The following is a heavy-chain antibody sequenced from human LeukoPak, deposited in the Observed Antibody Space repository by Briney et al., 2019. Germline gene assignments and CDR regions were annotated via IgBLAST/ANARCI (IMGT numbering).Heavy chain of an antibody. Sequence: GASVKVSCKASGYTFINYYIYWVRQAPGQGLEWMGWINPNSGGTKYAQKFQGWVTMTRDTSLSTAYMELTRLRSDDTAVYYCARRVRCSSTSCYKGEYYFDYWGQGTLVTVSS. J-gene: IGHJ4*02. D-gene: IGHD2-2*02. CDR1: GYTFINYY. CDR3: ARRVRCSSTSCYKGEYYFDY. V-gene: IGHV1-2*04. CDR2: INPNSGGT.